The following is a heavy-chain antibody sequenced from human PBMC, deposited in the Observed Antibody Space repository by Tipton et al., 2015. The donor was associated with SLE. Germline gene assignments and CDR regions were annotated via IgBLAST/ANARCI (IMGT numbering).Heavy chain of an antibody. V-gene: IGHV4-39*07. CDR3: ARQVGGQWPVRTAFDY. CDR1: GVSISTDTYY. CDR2: IYYSGTT. Sequence: TLSLTCTVSGVSISTDTYYWAWIRQPPGKGLEWIGTIYYSGTTYYNPSLKSRVTISVDTSKNQFSLKLRSVTAADTAVYYCARQVGGQWPVRTAFDYWGQGTLVTVSS. D-gene: IGHD6-19*01. J-gene: IGHJ4*02.